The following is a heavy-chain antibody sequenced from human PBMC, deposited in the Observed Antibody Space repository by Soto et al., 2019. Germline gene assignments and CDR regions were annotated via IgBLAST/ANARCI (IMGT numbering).Heavy chain of an antibody. D-gene: IGHD6-19*01. CDR2: INHSGST. J-gene: IGHJ4*02. CDR3: ARGVSSGWYVLDY. CDR1: GGSFSGYY. Sequence: QVQLQQWGAGLLKPSETLSLTCAVYGGSFSGYYWCWIRQPPGKGLEWIGEINHSGSTNYNPSLKSRVTISVDTSKNQFSLKLSSVTAADTAVYYCARGVSSGWYVLDYWGQGTLVTVSS. V-gene: IGHV4-34*01.